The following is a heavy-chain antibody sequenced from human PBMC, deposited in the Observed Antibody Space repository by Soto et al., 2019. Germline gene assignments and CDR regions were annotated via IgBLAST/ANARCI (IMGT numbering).Heavy chain of an antibody. CDR3: ARDSDTVLVPAV. V-gene: IGHV4-30-4*01. Sequence: SETLSLTCTVSGGSISSGDYYWSWIRQPPGKGLEWIGYIYYSGSTYYNPSLKSRVTISVDTSKNQFSLKLSSVTAADTAVYYCARDSDTVLVPAVWGQGTLVTVSS. D-gene: IGHD2-2*01. J-gene: IGHJ4*02. CDR1: GGSISSGDYY. CDR2: IYYSGST.